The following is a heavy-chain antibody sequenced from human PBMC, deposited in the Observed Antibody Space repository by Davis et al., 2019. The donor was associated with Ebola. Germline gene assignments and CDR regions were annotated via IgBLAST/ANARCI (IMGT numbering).Heavy chain of an antibody. CDR1: GFTFSSYW. J-gene: IGHJ4*02. V-gene: IGHV3-74*01. D-gene: IGHD7-27*01. CDR2: ISSDGSST. CDR3: ATDRNWDFDY. Sequence: HTGGSLRLSCAASGFTFSSYWMHWVRQAPGKGLVWVSRISSDGSSTSYADSVKGRFTISRDNSKNTVYLQMNSLRAEDTAVYYCATDRNWDFDYWGQGTLVTVSS.